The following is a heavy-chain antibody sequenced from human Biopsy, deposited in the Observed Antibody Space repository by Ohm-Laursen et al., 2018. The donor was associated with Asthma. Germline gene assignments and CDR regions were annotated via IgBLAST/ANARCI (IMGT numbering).Heavy chain of an antibody. CDR1: GDSFSIYT. V-gene: IGHV1-69*10. CDR3: ARAVTILQEWSGGMDV. Sequence: ASVKVSCKAPGDSFSIYTYSWVRQAPGQGLEWMGGLSPMIGRANYAQKFQGRVTISADRSTSTAYMELSSLTIEDTAVYYCARAVTILQEWSGGMDVWGQGTTVTVSS. J-gene: IGHJ6*02. CDR2: LSPMIGRA. D-gene: IGHD3-3*01.